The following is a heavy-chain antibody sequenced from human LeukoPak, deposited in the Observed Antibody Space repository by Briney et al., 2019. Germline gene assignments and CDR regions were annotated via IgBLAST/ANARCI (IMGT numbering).Heavy chain of an antibody. Sequence: KPGESLKISCKGSGYSFTRYWIGWVRQMPGKGLEWMGIIYPGDSDTRYSPSFQGQVTISADKSISTAYLQWSSLKASDTAMYYCARHVGSGSYYYYYYGMDVWGQGTTVTVSS. J-gene: IGHJ6*02. CDR3: ARHVGSGSYYYYYYGMDV. V-gene: IGHV5-51*01. D-gene: IGHD1-26*01. CDR2: IYPGDSDT. CDR1: GYSFTRYW.